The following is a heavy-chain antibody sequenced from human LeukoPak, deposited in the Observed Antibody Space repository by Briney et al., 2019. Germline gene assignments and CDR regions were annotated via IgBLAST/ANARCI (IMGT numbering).Heavy chain of an antibody. J-gene: IGHJ4*02. CDR2: MSSDGSNK. CDR1: GFTFSTYG. Sequence: GGSLRLSCAASGFTFSTYGMHWVRQAPGKGLEWVAVMSSDGSNKYCADSVKGRFTISRDNTKNTLYLQMNSLRAEDTAVYYCLRDLIRGDQGTLVTVSS. V-gene: IGHV3-30*03. D-gene: IGHD3-10*01. CDR3: LRDLIR.